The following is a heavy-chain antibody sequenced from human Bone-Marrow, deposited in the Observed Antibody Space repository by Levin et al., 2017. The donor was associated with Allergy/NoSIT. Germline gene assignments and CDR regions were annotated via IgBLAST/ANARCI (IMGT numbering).Heavy chain of an antibody. CDR2: ISYDGSNK. Sequence: SCAASGFTFSSYGMHWVRQAPGKGLEWVAVISYDGSNKYYADSVKGRFTISRDNSKNTLYLQMNSLRAEDTAVYYCAKVLSSATVTLDYWGQGTLVTVSS. J-gene: IGHJ4*02. CDR3: AKVLSSATVTLDY. CDR1: GFTFSSYG. V-gene: IGHV3-30*18. D-gene: IGHD4-17*01.